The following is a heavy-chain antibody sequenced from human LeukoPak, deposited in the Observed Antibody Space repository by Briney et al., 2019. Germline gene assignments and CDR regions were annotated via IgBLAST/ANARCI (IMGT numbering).Heavy chain of an antibody. CDR2: MNPNSGNT. CDR1: GYTFTSYD. Sequence: ASVKVSCKASGYTFTSYDINWMRQATGQGLEWMGWMNPNSGNTGYAQKFQGRVTMTRNTSISTAYMELSSLRSEDTAVYYCARGGLAYCGGDCWGQGTLVTVSS. J-gene: IGHJ4*02. D-gene: IGHD2-21*01. CDR3: ARGGLAYCGGDC. V-gene: IGHV1-8*01.